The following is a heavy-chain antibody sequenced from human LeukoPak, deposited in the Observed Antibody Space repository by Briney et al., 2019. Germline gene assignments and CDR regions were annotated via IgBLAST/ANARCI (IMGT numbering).Heavy chain of an antibody. CDR3: ARRALYSSSSFDY. V-gene: IGHV1-69*13. J-gene: IGHJ4*02. D-gene: IGHD6-6*01. CDR2: IIPIFGTA. CDR1: GGTFSSYA. Sequence: ASVKVSCKASGGTFSSYAISWVRQAPGQGLEWMGGIIPIFGTANYAQKFQGRVTITADESTSTAYMELSSLRSEDTAVYYCARRALYSSSSFDYWGQGTLVTVSS.